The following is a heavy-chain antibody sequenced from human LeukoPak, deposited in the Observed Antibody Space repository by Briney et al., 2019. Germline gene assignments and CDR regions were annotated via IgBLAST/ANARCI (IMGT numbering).Heavy chain of an antibody. J-gene: IGHJ4*02. Sequence: SGTLSLTCAVSGGSLSSSNWWSWVRQPPGKGLEWIGEIYHSGSTNYNPSLKSRVTISVGKSRKHFSLKLNSVTAADTAVYYCARGGSSNWTPFDYWGQGTLVTFSS. V-gene: IGHV4-4*02. CDR2: IYHSGST. D-gene: IGHD6-13*01. CDR3: ARGGSSNWTPFDY. CDR1: GGSLSSSNW.